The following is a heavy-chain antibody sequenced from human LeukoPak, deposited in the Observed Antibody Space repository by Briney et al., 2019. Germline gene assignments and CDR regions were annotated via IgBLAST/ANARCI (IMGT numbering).Heavy chain of an antibody. Sequence: AAVTVSFKTSVYTLSNYGISWVRQAPGQGLECMGWISTRNGETNYAQKFHGRVTMTTDTSTSTVYMELRSLRSDDTAVYYCARGRGPYCGGPCPLDYWGPGTLVTVSS. V-gene: IGHV1-18*01. J-gene: IGHJ4*02. CDR1: VYTLSNYG. D-gene: IGHD2-21*01. CDR2: ISTRNGET. CDR3: ARGRGPYCGGPCPLDY.